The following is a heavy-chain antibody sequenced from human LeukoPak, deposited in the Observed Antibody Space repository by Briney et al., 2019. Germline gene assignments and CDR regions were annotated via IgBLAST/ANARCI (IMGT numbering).Heavy chain of an antibody. Sequence: GGSLSLSCAASGFTFDDYGMSWVRQAPGKGLEGVSGINWNGGSTGYADSVKGRFTISRDNAKNTLYLQMNSPRAEDTAVYYCASPYSGSYYGFDYWGQGTLVTVSS. D-gene: IGHD1-26*01. J-gene: IGHJ4*02. CDR2: INWNGGST. CDR1: GFTFDDYG. CDR3: ASPYSGSYYGFDY. V-gene: IGHV3-20*04.